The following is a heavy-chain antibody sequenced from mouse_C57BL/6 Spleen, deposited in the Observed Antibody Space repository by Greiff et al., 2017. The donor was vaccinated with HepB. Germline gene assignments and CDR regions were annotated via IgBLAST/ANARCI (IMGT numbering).Heavy chain of an antibody. D-gene: IGHD2-4*01. V-gene: IGHV1-74*01. J-gene: IGHJ4*01. Sequence: QVHVKQPGAELVKPGASVKVSCKASGYTFTSYWMHWVKQRPGQGLEWIGRIHPSDSDTNYNQKFKGKATLTVDKSSSTAYMQLSSLTSEDSAVYYCAISFYYDYAMDYWGQGTSVTVSS. CDR2: IHPSDSDT. CDR3: AISFYYDYAMDY. CDR1: GYTFTSYW.